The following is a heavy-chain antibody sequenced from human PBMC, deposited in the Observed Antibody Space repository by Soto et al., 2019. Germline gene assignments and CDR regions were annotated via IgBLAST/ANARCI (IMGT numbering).Heavy chain of an antibody. Sequence: ESVGGVVQPGRSLRLSCAASGFTFSSYAMHWVRQAPGKGLEWVAVISYDGSNKYYADSVKGRFTISRDNSKNTLYLQMNSLRAEDTAVYYCARTYSNLRRFDYWGQGTLVTVSS. CDR2: ISYDGSNK. D-gene: IGHD4-4*01. CDR3: ARTYSNLRRFDY. V-gene: IGHV3-30-3*01. J-gene: IGHJ4*02. CDR1: GFTFSSYA.